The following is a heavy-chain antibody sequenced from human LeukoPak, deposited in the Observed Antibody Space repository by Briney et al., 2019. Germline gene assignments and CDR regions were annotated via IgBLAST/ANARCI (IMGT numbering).Heavy chain of an antibody. CDR2: ISSSSSYI. V-gene: IGHV3-21*01. J-gene: IGHJ4*02. CDR1: GFTFSSYS. Sequence: GGSLRLSCAASGFTFSSYSMNWVRQAPGKGLEWVSSISSSSSYIYYADSVKGRFTISRDNAKNSLCLQMNSLRAEDTAVYYCARHTSRDGYGSHYWGQGTLVTVSS. CDR3: ARHTSRDGYGSHY. D-gene: IGHD5-24*01.